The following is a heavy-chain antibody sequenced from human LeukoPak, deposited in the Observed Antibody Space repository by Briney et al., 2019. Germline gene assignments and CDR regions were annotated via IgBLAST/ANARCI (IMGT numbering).Heavy chain of an antibody. V-gene: IGHV4-59*12. D-gene: IGHD2-2*01. Sequence: SETLSLTCTVSGGSISSYYWSWIRQPPGKGLEWIGYIYYSGSTNYNPSLKSRVTISVDTSKNQFSLKLSSVTAADTAVYYCARGPPTRYCSSTSCYQYYYYGMDVWGQGTTVTVSS. CDR2: IYYSGST. CDR3: ARGPPTRYCSSTSCYQYYYYGMDV. CDR1: GGSISSYY. J-gene: IGHJ6*02.